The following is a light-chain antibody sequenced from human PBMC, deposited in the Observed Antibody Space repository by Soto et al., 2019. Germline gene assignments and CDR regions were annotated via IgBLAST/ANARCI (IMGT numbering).Light chain of an antibody. Sequence: QSALTQPRSVSGSPGQSVTISCTGTSSDVGGYNYVSWYQQHPGKAPKLMIYDVSKRPSGVPDRFSGSKSGNTASLIISGLQAEDEADYYCSSYASSSPFVFGTGTKVTVL. J-gene: IGLJ1*01. CDR1: SSDVGGYNY. V-gene: IGLV2-11*01. CDR3: SSYASSSPFV. CDR2: DVS.